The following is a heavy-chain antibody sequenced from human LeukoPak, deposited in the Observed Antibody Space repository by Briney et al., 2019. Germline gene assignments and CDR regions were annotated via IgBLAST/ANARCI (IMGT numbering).Heavy chain of an antibody. J-gene: IGHJ4*02. CDR3: ARAGGYSYVISYFDY. Sequence: SETLSLTCTVSGYSISSGYYWGWIRQPPGKGLEWIGSIYHSGSTYYNPSLKSRVTISVDTSKNQFSLKLSSVTAADTAVYYCARAGGYSYVISYFDYWGQGTLVTVSS. CDR2: IYHSGST. CDR1: GYSISSGYY. D-gene: IGHD5-18*01. V-gene: IGHV4-38-2*02.